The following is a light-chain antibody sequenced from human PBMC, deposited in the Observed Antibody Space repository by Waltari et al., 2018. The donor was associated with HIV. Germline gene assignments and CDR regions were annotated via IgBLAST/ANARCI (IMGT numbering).Light chain of an antibody. CDR1: TSNIGNDS. CDR3: GTWDRSLSAAV. Sequence: QSVLTQPPSVSAAPGQKVTIPCSGSTSNIGNDSLSWYQHVPGADPRLLIYDKNKRPSGIPDRFSGSRSGTSATLGITGLQTGDEAHYYGGTWDRSLSAAVFGGGTKLTVL. V-gene: IGLV1-51*01. J-gene: IGLJ3*02. CDR2: DKN.